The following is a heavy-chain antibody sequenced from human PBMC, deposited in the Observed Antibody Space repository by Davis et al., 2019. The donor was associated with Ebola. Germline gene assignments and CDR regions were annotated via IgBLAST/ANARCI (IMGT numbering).Heavy chain of an antibody. D-gene: IGHD5-24*01. Sequence: GESLKISCKGSGYSFTSYWIVWVRQMPGKGLECMGIIFPGDSDTRYSPSFQGQVTISADKSISTAYLQWSSLKASDTAMCYCARGTDGYNPGGYFDSWGQGTLVTVSS. CDR1: GYSFTSYW. CDR3: ARGTDGYNPGGYFDS. V-gene: IGHV5-51*01. CDR2: IFPGDSDT. J-gene: IGHJ4*02.